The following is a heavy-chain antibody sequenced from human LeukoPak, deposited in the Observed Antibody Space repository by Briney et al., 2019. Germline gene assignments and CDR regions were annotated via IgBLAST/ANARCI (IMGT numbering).Heavy chain of an antibody. D-gene: IGHD3-10*01. CDR1: GGSISSSSYY. Sequence: SETLSLTCTVSGGSISSSSYYWGWIRQPPGKGLEWIGSIYYSGSTYYNPSLKSRVTISVDTSKNQFSLKLSSVTAADTAVYYCARDEGNGGYWGQGTLVTVSS. J-gene: IGHJ4*02. CDR2: IYYSGST. V-gene: IGHV4-39*07. CDR3: ARDEGNGGY.